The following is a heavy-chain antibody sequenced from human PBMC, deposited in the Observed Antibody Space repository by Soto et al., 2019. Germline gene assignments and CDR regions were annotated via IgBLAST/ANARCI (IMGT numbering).Heavy chain of an antibody. V-gene: IGHV2-5*02. CDR1: GFSLSTSGVG. Sequence: QITLKESGPTLVKPTQTLTLTCTFSGFSLSTSGVGVGWIRQPPGKALEWLALIYWDDDKRYSPSLKSRLTITKDTTKNQVVLTMTNMDPVDTATYYCAHHSSGWSNGDYWGQGTLVTVSS. D-gene: IGHD6-19*01. CDR2: IYWDDDK. CDR3: AHHSSGWSNGDY. J-gene: IGHJ4*02.